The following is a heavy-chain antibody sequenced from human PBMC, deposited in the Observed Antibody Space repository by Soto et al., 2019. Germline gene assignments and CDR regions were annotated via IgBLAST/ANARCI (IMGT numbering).Heavy chain of an antibody. CDR3: ARGTPARV. CDR2: INHSGST. CDR1: GGSFSGYY. J-gene: IGHJ6*04. V-gene: IGHV4-34*01. Sequence: SETLSLTCAVYGGSFSGYYWSWIRQPPGKGLEWIGEINHSGSTNYNPSLKSRVTISVDTSKNQFSLKLSSVTAADTAVYYCARGTPARVWGKGTTVTVSS.